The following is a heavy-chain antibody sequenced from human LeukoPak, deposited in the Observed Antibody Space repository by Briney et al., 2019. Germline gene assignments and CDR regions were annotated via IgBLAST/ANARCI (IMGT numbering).Heavy chain of an antibody. V-gene: IGHV3-13*01. CDR3: ARAMVRGVIGPFDP. J-gene: IGHJ5*02. Sequence: PGGSLRLSCAASGFTFSIYDMHWVRQATGEGLEWVSAIGTTSDTYYPGSVKGRFTISRDNAKNSLYLQMNSLRVEDTAVYYCARAMVRGVIGPFDPWGQGTLVTVSS. CDR2: IGTTSDT. D-gene: IGHD3-10*01. CDR1: GFTFSIYD.